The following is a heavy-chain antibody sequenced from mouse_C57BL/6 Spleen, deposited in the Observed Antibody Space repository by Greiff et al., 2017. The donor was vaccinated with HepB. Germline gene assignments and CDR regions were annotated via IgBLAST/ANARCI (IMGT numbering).Heavy chain of an antibody. CDR3: ARDGLRGGYYAMDY. CDR2: ISYSGST. CDR1: GYSITSGYD. V-gene: IGHV3-1*01. D-gene: IGHD1-1*01. Sequence: VQLKESGPGMVKPSQSLSLTCTVTGYSITSGYDWHWIRHFPGNKLEWMGYISYSGSTNYNPSLKSRISITHDTSKNHFFLKLNSVTTEDTATYYCARDGLRGGYYAMDYWGQGTSVTVSS. J-gene: IGHJ4*01.